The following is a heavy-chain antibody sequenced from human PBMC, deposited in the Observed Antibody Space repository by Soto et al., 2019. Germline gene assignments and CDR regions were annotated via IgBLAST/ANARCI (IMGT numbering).Heavy chain of an antibody. J-gene: IGHJ6*02. V-gene: IGHV1-8*01. D-gene: IGHD2-2*01. CDR3: ARIRCRSTSCYQIFSYYYYGMDV. Sequence: ASVKVSCKASGYTFTSYDINWVRQATGQGLEWMGWMNPNSGNTGYAQKFQGRVTMTRNTSISTAYMELSSLRSEDTAVYYCARIRCRSTSCYQIFSYYYYGMDVWGQGTTVTVSS. CDR1: GYTFTSYD. CDR2: MNPNSGNT.